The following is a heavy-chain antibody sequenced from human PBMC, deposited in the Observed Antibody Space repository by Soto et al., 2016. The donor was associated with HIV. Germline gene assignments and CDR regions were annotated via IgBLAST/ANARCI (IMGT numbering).Heavy chain of an antibody. V-gene: IGHV3-9*03. D-gene: IGHD6-19*01. J-gene: IGHJ4*02. CDR2: ISWNSGSI. CDR3: AKGAAVAGRLIGYFDY. CDR1: GFTFDDYA. Sequence: EVQLVESGGGLVQPGRSLRLSCAASGFTFDDYAMHWVRQAPGKGLEWVSGISWNSGSIGYADSVKGRFTISRDNAKNSLYLQMNSLRAEDMALYYCAKGAAVAGRLIGYFDYWGQGTLVTVSS.